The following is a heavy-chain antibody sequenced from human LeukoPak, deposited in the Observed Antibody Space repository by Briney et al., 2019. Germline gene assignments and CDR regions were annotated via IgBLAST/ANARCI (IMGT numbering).Heavy chain of an antibody. CDR2: ISGSGGST. J-gene: IGHJ4*02. CDR1: GFTFSSYA. CDR3: AKAFVDTAMVDRYYFDY. V-gene: IGHV3-23*01. D-gene: IGHD5-18*01. Sequence: TGGSLRLSCAASGFTFSSYAMSWVRQAPGKGLEWVSAISGSGGSTYYADSVKGRFTISRDNSKNTLYLQMNSLRAEDTAVYYCAKAFVDTAMVDRYYFDYWGQGALVTVSS.